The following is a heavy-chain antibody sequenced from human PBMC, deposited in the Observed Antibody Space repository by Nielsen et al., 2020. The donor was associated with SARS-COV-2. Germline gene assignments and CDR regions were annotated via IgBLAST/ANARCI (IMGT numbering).Heavy chain of an antibody. Sequence: SETLSLTCAVYSGSFSGHYWTWIRQPPGKGVEWIGEINHSGGTNYKSSLKSRVTMSVDASKSQFSLRLSSVTAADTAVYYCARRNRLASPGAHFDLWGRGTLVTVSS. CDR3: ARRNRLASPGAHFDL. V-gene: IGHV4-34*01. CDR1: SGSFSGHY. D-gene: IGHD1-14*01. J-gene: IGHJ2*01. CDR2: INHSGGT.